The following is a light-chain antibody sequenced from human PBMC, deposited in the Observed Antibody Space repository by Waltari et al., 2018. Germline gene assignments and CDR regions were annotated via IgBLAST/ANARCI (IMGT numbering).Light chain of an antibody. CDR2: DAS. Sequence: EIVLTQSPGTLSLSPGERATLSCRASQSVSSSYLAWYRQRPGQTPRLLIYDASTRATGIPDRFSGSGSGTDFTLTISRLEPEDFAVYYCHQYGTSPLYTFGQGTKLEIK. CDR3: HQYGTSPLYT. J-gene: IGKJ2*01. V-gene: IGKV3-20*01. CDR1: QSVSSSY.